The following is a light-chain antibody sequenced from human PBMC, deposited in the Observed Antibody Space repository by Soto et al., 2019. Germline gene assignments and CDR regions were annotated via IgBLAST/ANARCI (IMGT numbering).Light chain of an antibody. V-gene: IGLV1-51*01. Sequence: QSVLTQPPSVSAAPGQKVTVSCSGSRSNIGNNYVSWYQHLPGTAPKLLMYDNDKRPSGILDRFSASKSGTSATLDITGLQTGDEADYYCEAWDSNLSGGVFGGGTKLTVL. J-gene: IGLJ3*02. CDR2: DND. CDR1: RSNIGNNY. CDR3: EAWDSNLSGGV.